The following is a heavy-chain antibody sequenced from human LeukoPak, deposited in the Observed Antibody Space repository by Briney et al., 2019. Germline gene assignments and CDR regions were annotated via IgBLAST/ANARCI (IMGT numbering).Heavy chain of an antibody. D-gene: IGHD5-24*01. V-gene: IGHV3-9*01. Sequence: GRSLRLSCAASGFTFDDYAMHWVRQAPGKGLEWVSGISWNSGSIGYADSVKGRFTISRDNAKNSLYLQMNSLRAEDTALYYCAKEMATIYGGLDYWGQGTLVTVSS. CDR3: AKEMATIYGGLDY. CDR1: GFTFDDYA. CDR2: ISWNSGSI. J-gene: IGHJ4*02.